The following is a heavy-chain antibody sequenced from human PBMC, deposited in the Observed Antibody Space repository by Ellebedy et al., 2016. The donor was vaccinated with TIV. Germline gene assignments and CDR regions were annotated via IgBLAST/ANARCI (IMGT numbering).Heavy chain of an antibody. J-gene: IGHJ4*02. Sequence: AASVKVSCKASGYTFTGYYMHWVRQAPGQGLEWMGWINPKSGGTNYAQKFQGSVTMTRDTSISTAYMELSRLRSDDTAVYYCAREKGGKYYFDYWGQGTLVTVSS. CDR2: INPKSGGT. CDR1: GYTFTGYY. CDR3: AREKGGKYYFDY. V-gene: IGHV1-2*02.